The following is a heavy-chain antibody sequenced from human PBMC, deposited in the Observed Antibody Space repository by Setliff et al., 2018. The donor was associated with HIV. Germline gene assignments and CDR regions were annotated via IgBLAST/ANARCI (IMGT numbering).Heavy chain of an antibody. CDR2: LIPVFGTA. J-gene: IGHJ6*03. CDR3: ARNPQPTGTPDYYYYYYMDV. Sequence: SVKVSCKASGGSLSTHFISWVRQAPGHGLEWMGGLIPVFGTANYAQKFQDRVTITADHSTSTTYMELSGLTSEDTAVYYCARNPQPTGTPDYYYYYYMDVWGKGTTVTVSS. D-gene: IGHD1-1*01. CDR1: GGSLSTHF. V-gene: IGHV1-69*13.